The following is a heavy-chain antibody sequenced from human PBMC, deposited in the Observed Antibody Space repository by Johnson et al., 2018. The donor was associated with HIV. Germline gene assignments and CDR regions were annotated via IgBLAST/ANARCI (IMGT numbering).Heavy chain of an antibody. CDR2: ISWNSGSI. CDR1: GFTFDDYA. V-gene: IGHV3-9*01. Sequence: VQLVECGGGLVQPGRSLRLSCAASGFTFDDYAMHWVRQAPGKGLEWVSGISWNSGSIGYADSVKGRFTISRDNAKNSLYLQMNSLRAEDTALYYCTKAEGGRIPDTFDIWGQGTMVTVSS. J-gene: IGHJ3*02. CDR3: TKAEGGRIPDTFDI. D-gene: IGHD3-16*01.